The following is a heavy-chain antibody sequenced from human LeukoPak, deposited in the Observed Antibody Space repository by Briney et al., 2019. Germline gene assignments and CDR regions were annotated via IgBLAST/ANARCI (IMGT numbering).Heavy chain of an antibody. Sequence: ASVKVSCKASGYTFTSYGISWVRQAPGQGLEWMGWINPNSGGTNYAQKFQGRVTMTRDTSISTAYMELSRLRSDDTAVYYCARVEQWLENFDYWGQGTLVTVSS. CDR3: ARVEQWLENFDY. D-gene: IGHD6-19*01. CDR2: INPNSGGT. V-gene: IGHV1-2*02. J-gene: IGHJ4*02. CDR1: GYTFTSYG.